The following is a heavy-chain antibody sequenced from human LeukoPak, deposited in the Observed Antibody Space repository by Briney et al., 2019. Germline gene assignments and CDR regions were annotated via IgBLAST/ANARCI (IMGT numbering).Heavy chain of an antibody. CDR1: GFTFGSYT. CDR2: ISGSGGST. J-gene: IGHJ4*02. CDR3: ARDCTSANCYVDY. D-gene: IGHD2-2*01. V-gene: IGHV3-23*01. Sequence: GGSLRLSCAASGFTFGSYTMSWVRQAPGKGLEWVSAISGSGGSTYYADSVKGRFTISRDNSKNTLYLQMNSLRAEDTALYYCARDCTSANCYVDYWGQGTLVTVSS.